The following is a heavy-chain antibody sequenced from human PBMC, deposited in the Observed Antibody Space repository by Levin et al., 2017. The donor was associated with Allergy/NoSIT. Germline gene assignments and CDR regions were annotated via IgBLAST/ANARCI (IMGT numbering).Heavy chain of an antibody. CDR1: GGSISPSY. CDR2: IFHSGVA. CDR3: ARGERLGPDY. V-gene: IGHV4-59*01. J-gene: IGHJ4*02. Sequence: SQTLSLTCTVSGGSISPSYWSWIRQPPGMGLEWIAYIFHSGVANYNPSLTSRLTVSMDMSKSQFSLHLSSVTAADTAVYYCARGERLGPDYWGQGTLVTVSS. D-gene: IGHD3-16*01.